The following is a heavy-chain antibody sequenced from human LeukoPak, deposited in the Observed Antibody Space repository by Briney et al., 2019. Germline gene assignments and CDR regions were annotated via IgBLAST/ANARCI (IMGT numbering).Heavy chain of an antibody. D-gene: IGHD2-15*01. V-gene: IGHV5-10-1*01. CDR1: GYTFTSSW. Sequence: GESLKISCKGSGYTFTSSWITWVRQMPGKGLEWMGRIDPSDSHASYSPSLQGHVTISAGKSINTAYLQWSSLKASDTAMYYCARHDCSGGSCPLAYWGQGTLVTVPS. CDR2: IDPSDSHA. CDR3: ARHDCSGGSCPLAY. J-gene: IGHJ4*02.